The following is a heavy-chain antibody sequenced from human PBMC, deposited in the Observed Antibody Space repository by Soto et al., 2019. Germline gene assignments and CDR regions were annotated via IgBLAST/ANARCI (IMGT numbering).Heavy chain of an antibody. Sequence: QITLKESGPTLVKPTQDLTLTCTFSGFSLSTSEVGVGWIRQPPGKALEWLALLYWDDDKRYSPSLKSKLTITQDTSKNQVVLTMTNMDPVDTATYYCTHALFSGSLYYFDHWGQGTLVTVSS. J-gene: IGHJ4*02. D-gene: IGHD1-26*01. CDR1: GFSLSTSEVG. CDR3: THALFSGSLYYFDH. CDR2: LYWDDDK. V-gene: IGHV2-5*02.